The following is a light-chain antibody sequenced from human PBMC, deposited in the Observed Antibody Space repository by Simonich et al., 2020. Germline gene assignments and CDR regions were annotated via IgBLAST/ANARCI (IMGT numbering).Light chain of an antibody. CDR2: LNSDGSH. CDR3: QTWGTGIAV. V-gene: IGLV4-69*01. Sequence: QLVLTQSPSASASLGASVKLTCTLSSGPSSYAIAWHQQQPVKGPRYLMKLNSDGSHSKGDGIPDRFSGSSSGAERYLTISSLQSEDEADYYCQTWGTGIAVFGGGTKLTVL. J-gene: IGLJ2*01. CDR1: SGPSSYA.